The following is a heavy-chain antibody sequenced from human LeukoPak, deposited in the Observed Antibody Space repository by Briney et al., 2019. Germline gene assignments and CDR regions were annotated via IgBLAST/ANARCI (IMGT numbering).Heavy chain of an antibody. D-gene: IGHD2-21*01. CDR1: GFDFVAYV. Sequence: GGSLRLSCAASGFDFVAYVMNWVRQAPGKGLEWVAYFAGSDTTKYYADSVKGRFTISIDNAKNSLYLQMNSLRAEDTALYYCTTLASHLDASGEGTPVTVSS. V-gene: IGHV3-48*03. J-gene: IGHJ5*02. CDR3: TTLASHLDA. CDR2: FAGSDTTK.